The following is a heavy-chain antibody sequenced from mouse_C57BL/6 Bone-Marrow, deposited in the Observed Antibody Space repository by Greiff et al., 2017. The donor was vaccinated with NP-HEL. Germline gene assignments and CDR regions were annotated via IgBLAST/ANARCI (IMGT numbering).Heavy chain of an antibody. V-gene: IGHV1-55*01. J-gene: IGHJ1*03. CDR2: IYPGSGST. CDR3: ARRSGPWYFDV. D-gene: IGHD1-3*01. CDR1: GYTFTSYW. Sequence: VQLPESGAELVKPGASVKMSCKASGYTFTSYWITWVKQRPGQGLEWIGDIYPGSGSTNYNEKFKSKATLTVDTSSSTAYMQLSSLTSEDSAVYYCARRSGPWYFDVWGTGTTVTVSS.